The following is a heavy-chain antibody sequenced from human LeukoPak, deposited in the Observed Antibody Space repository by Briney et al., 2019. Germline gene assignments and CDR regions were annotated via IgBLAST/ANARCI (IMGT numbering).Heavy chain of an antibody. CDR2: IYYSGST. CDR3: ARDGCSSGWYLSGYFDY. D-gene: IGHD6-19*01. V-gene: IGHV4-59*01. CDR1: GGSISSYY. J-gene: IGHJ4*02. Sequence: SETLSLTCTVSGGSISSYYWSWIRQPPGKGLEWIGYIYYSGSTNYNPSLKSRVTISVDTSKNQFSLKLSSVTAADTAVYYCARDGCSSGWYLSGYFDYWGQGTLVTVSS.